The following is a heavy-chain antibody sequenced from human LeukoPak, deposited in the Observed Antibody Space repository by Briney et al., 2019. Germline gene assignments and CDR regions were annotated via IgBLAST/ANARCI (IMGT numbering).Heavy chain of an antibody. V-gene: IGHV3-53*01. CDR2: IYSGGST. D-gene: IGHD3-22*01. CDR3: AREHDSSGHDAFDI. Sequence: GGSLRLSCAASGFTVSSNYMSWVRQAPGKGLEWVSVIYSGGSTYYADSVKGRFTISRDNSKNTLYLQMNSLRAEDTAVYYCAREHDSSGHDAFDIWGQGTMVTVSS. CDR1: GFTVSSNY. J-gene: IGHJ3*02.